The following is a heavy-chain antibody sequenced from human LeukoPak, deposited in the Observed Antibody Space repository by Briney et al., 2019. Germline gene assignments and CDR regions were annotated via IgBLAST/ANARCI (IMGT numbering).Heavy chain of an antibody. Sequence: GASVKVSCKASGYTFTSYGISWVRQAPGQGLEWMGWISAYNGNTNYAQKLQGRVTMTTDTSTSTAYMELRGLRSDDTAVYYCARDLGSGYYYGMDVWGQGTTVTVSS. CDR2: ISAYNGNT. CDR3: ARDLGSGYYYGMDV. D-gene: IGHD3-10*01. J-gene: IGHJ6*02. V-gene: IGHV1-18*01. CDR1: GYTFTSYG.